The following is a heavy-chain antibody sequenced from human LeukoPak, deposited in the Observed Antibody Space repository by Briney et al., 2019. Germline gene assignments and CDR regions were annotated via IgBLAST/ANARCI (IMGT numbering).Heavy chain of an antibody. CDR1: GFTFSSYN. D-gene: IGHD1-14*01. V-gene: IGHV3-48*01. CDR2: ISSSSSTI. J-gene: IGHJ4*02. CDR3: ARDAPLCNPRFDY. Sequence: GGSLRLSCAASGFTFSSYNINWVRQAPGKGLEWVSYISSSSSTIYYADSVKGRFTISRDNAKNSLYLQMHSLRAEDTAVYYCARDAPLCNPRFDYWGQGTLVTVSS.